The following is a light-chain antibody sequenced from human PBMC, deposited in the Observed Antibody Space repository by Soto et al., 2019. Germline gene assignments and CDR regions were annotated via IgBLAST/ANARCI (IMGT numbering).Light chain of an antibody. CDR3: QQYNNWVFT. J-gene: IGKJ3*01. CDR2: GAS. CDR1: QSVSSN. V-gene: IGKV3-15*01. Sequence: EIVMTQSPATLSVSPGERATLSCRASQSVSSNLAWYQQKPGQAPRLLIYGASTRATGIPARFSGSGSGTEFTLTISSLQSEDFAVYYCQQYNNWVFTFGPGTTVDIK.